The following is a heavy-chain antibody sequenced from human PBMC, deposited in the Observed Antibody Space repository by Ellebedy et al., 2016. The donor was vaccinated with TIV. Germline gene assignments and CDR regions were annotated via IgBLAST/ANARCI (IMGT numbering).Heavy chain of an antibody. CDR2: IYPSGTP. CDR1: GYSISNGYY. D-gene: IGHD3-10*01. CDR3: ARELRDYYGSGRWANVMDV. J-gene: IGHJ6*02. V-gene: IGHV4-38-2*02. Sequence: MPSETLSLTCSVSGYSISNGYYWGWIRQPPGKGLEWIATIYPSGTPYYNPSLKSRVTISVDTSKNEISLKLRSVTAADTSVYYCARELRDYYGSGRWANVMDVWGQGTTVTVSS.